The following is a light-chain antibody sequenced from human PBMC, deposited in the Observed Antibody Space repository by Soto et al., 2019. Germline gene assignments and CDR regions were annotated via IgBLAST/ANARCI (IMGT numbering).Light chain of an antibody. V-gene: IGLV2-14*03. CDR1: SRDVGAYGY. J-gene: IGLJ1*01. CDR2: YVD. Sequence: QSVLTQPASVSGSPGQSITISCTGTSRDVGAYGYVSWYLQYPDKAPQLLIYYVDHRPSGVSSRFSDSKSGNTASLTISGLQAEDEGDYYCCSYADGSIYFFGTGTKVTVL. CDR3: CSYADGSIYF.